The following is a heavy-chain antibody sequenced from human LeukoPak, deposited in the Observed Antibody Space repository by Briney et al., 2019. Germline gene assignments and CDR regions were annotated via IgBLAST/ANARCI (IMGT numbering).Heavy chain of an antibody. Sequence: GGSLRLSCAASGFTFSSYAMSWVRQAPGKGLEWVSAISGSGGSTYYADSVKGRFTISRDNSKNTLYLQMNSLRAEDTAVYYCAKTPAGSWYPRGFDYWGQGTLVTVSS. CDR1: GFTFSSYA. V-gene: IGHV3-23*01. CDR2: ISGSGGST. D-gene: IGHD6-13*01. J-gene: IGHJ4*02. CDR3: AKTPAGSWYPRGFDY.